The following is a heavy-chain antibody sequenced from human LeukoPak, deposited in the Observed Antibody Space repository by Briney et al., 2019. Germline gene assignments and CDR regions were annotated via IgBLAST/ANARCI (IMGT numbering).Heavy chain of an antibody. CDR3: AKDPPGPPLIAVAALDY. CDR1: GFTSSSYA. D-gene: IGHD6-19*01. CDR2: ISGSGGST. V-gene: IGHV3-23*01. J-gene: IGHJ4*02. Sequence: PGGSLRLSCAASGFTSSSYAMSWVRQAPGKGLEWVSAISGSGGSTYYADSVKGRFTISRDNSKNTLYLQMNSLRAEDTAVYYCAKDPPGPPLIAVAALDYWGQGTLVTVSS.